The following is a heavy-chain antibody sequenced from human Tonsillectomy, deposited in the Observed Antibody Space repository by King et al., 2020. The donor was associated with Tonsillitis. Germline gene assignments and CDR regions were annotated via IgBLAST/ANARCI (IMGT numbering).Heavy chain of an antibody. CDR3: ARRLLPISNWFDP. Sequence: VQLVESGAEVKKPGESLRISCEGSGYPFTNYWIGWVRQVPGKGLEWMGIIYPGDSDTRYSPSFQGPVTISVDKSINTAYLQWSSLKASDTAMYYCARRLLPISNWFDPWGQGTLVTVSS. D-gene: IGHD2/OR15-2a*01. V-gene: IGHV5-51*03. CDR2: IYPGDSDT. CDR1: GYPFTNYW. J-gene: IGHJ5*02.